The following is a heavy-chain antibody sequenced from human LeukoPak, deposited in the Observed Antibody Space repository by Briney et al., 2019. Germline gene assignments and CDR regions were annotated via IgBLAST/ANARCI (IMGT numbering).Heavy chain of an antibody. CDR2: IYYSGST. V-gene: IGHV4-30-4*01. CDR3: ARADFTYCGGDCYYFDY. D-gene: IGHD2-21*02. J-gene: IGHJ4*02. Sequence: PSQTLSLTCTVSGGSLSSGDYYWSWIRQPPWKGLEWIGYIYYSGSTYYNPSLKSRVTISVDTSKNQFSLKLSSVTAADTAVYYCARADFTYCGGDCYYFDYWGQGTLVTVSS. CDR1: GGSLSSGDYY.